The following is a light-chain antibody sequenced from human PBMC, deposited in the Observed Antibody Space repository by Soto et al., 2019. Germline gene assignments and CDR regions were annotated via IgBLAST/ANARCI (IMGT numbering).Light chain of an antibody. J-gene: IGKJ1*01. V-gene: IGKV3-15*01. CDR2: GAS. CDR3: QHYNNWPPLT. CDR1: QSVSSN. Sequence: EIVMTQSPATLSVSPGERATLSCRASQSVSSNLAWYQQKPGQAPRLLIYGASTRATGTPARLSGSGSGTEFTLTISSLQSEDFAIYYCQHYNNWPPLTFGQGTKVEIK.